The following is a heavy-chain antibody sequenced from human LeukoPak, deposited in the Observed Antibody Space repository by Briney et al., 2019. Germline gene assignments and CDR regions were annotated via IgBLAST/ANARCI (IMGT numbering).Heavy chain of an antibody. V-gene: IGHV4-39*07. CDR3: ARDPTYYYDSSEDY. D-gene: IGHD3-22*01. Sequence: PSETLSLTCTVSGGSISSSSYYWGWICQPPGKGLEWIGSIYYSGSTYYNPSLKSRVTISVDTSKNQFSLKLSSVTAADTAVYYCARDPTYYYDSSEDYWGQGTLVTVSS. CDR2: IYYSGST. CDR1: GGSISSSSYY. J-gene: IGHJ4*02.